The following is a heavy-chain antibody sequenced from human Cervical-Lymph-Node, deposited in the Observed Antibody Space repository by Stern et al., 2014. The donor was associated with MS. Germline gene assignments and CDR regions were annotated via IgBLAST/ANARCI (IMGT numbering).Heavy chain of an antibody. D-gene: IGHD4-11*01. CDR3: ARERLRDFNDYHFDS. Sequence: MQLVESGPEVRQPGASVRVSCKASGYTFTTPNFGIAWVREAPGRGLEWLGWLSSDNGNTVYAQNLQDRVTMTTDTSASTAYMELRSLRSDDTAFYYCARERLRDFNDYHFDSWGQGTLVTVSS. CDR1: GYTFTTPNFG. CDR2: LSSDNGNT. V-gene: IGHV1-18*01. J-gene: IGHJ4*02.